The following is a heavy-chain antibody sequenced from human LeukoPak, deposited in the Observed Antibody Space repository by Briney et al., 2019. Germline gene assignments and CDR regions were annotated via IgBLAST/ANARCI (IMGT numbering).Heavy chain of an antibody. V-gene: IGHV3-7*01. J-gene: IGHJ4*02. D-gene: IGHD3-10*01. CDR1: GFSISSHW. Sequence: GGSLRLSCVASGFSISSHWMSWVRQAPGKGLEWVASLKEDVSARNLVDSVKGRFTISTDNAKNSLNLQMNSLRVEDTAVYYCARGPPYGSRSDFLDYWGLGTLATVSS. CDR2: LKEDVSAR. CDR3: ARGPPYGSRSDFLDY.